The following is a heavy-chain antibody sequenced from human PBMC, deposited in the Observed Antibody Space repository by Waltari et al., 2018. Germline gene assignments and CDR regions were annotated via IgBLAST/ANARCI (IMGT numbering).Heavy chain of an antibody. D-gene: IGHD1-26*01. Sequence: EVQLVESGGGLVQPGGSLSLSCAASGFTFSSYAMSWVRQAPGKGLEWVSAISGSGGSTYYADSVKGRFTISRDNSKNTLYLQMNSLRAEDTAVYYCAKVRWVGATRGNYFDYWGQGTLVTVSS. CDR2: ISGSGGST. V-gene: IGHV3-23*04. J-gene: IGHJ4*02. CDR3: AKVRWVGATRGNYFDY. CDR1: GFTFSSYA.